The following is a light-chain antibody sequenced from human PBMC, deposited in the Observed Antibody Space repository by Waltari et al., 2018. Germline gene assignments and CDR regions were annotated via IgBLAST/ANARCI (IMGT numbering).Light chain of an antibody. CDR3: QSYDSSVSAWV. J-gene: IGLJ3*02. Sequence: QSVLTQPPSVSGAPGQSITISSTGSSSHLGAGYDVDWYQHLPGTAPKLLIYGHNNRPSGVPDRFSGSKSGTSASLAITGLQAEDEADYYCQSYDSSVSAWVFGGGTKLTVV. CDR1: SSHLGAGYD. V-gene: IGLV1-40*01. CDR2: GHN.